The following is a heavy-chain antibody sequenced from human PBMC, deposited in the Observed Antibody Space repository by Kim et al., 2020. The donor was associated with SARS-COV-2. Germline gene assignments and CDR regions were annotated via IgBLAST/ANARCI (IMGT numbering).Heavy chain of an antibody. D-gene: IGHD3-9*01. CDR2: ISYDGSNK. Sequence: GSLRLSCAASGFTFSSYGMHWVRQAPGKGLEWVAVISYDGSNKYYADSVKGRFTISRDNSKNTLYLQMNSLRAEDTAVYYCARGLRYFDWLLYTDYYYGMDVWGQGTTVTVSS. CDR3: ARGLRYFDWLLYTDYYYGMDV. V-gene: IGHV3-33*05. CDR1: GFTFSSYG. J-gene: IGHJ6*02.